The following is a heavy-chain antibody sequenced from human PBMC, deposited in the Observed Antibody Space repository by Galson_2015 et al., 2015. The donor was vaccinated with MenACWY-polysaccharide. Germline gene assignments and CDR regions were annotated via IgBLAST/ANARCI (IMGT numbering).Heavy chain of an antibody. J-gene: IGHJ5*02. CDR1: GFTFTSYA. D-gene: IGHD3-3*01. CDR3: AKDSTDFWSVAGRFDH. V-gene: IGHV3-23*01. CDR2: IRSSGANT. Sequence: SLRLSCAASGFTFTSYAMSWVRQAPGKGLEWVPAIRSSGANTYYADSVKGRFTISRDNSKNTLYLQMNSLRAEDTAVYYCAKDSTDFWSVAGRFDHWGQGTLATVSS.